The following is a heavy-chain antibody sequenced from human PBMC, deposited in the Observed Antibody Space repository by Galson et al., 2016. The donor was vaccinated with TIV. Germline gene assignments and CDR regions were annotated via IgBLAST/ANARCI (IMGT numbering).Heavy chain of an antibody. CDR1: GFTFSRFA. V-gene: IGHV3-23*01. J-gene: IGHJ4*02. Sequence: SLRLSCAASGFTFSRFAMSWVRQAPGKGLEWVSTITDSGGNTYYADSVKGRFTISRDNSKNTVYLQMNSLRAEDTGFYYCARDRSGYDFDYGGQGTLVTVSS. CDR2: ITDSGGNT. CDR3: ARDRSGYDFDY. D-gene: IGHD5-12*01.